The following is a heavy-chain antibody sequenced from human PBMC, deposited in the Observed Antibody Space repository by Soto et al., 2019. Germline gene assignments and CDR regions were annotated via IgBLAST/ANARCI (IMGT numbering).Heavy chain of an antibody. D-gene: IGHD3-3*01. CDR1: GGSFSSYY. J-gene: IGHJ2*01. CDR3: ARVTLPSTLFGVGRDWYFDL. V-gene: IGHV4-59*01. Sequence: QVQLQESGPGLVKPSETLSLTCTVSGGSFSSYYWSWIRQPPGKGLEWIGYIYYSGSTNYNPSLKSRVTISVDTSNNLFSLKLSSVTAADTAMYYCARVTLPSTLFGVGRDWYFDLWGRGTLVTVSS. CDR2: IYYSGST.